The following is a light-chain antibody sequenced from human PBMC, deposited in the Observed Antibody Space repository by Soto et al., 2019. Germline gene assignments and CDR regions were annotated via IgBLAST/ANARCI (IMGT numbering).Light chain of an antibody. CDR3: SSYTSSSTSV. V-gene: IGLV2-14*01. CDR2: EVT. CDR1: SSDVGVYNY. J-gene: IGLJ3*02. Sequence: QSVLTQPASVSGSPGQSITISCTGTSSDVGVYNYVSWYQQHPGKAPKLMIFEVTSRPSGVSNRFSGSKSGNTASLTISGLQAEDEADYYCSSYTSSSTSVLGGGTKLTVL.